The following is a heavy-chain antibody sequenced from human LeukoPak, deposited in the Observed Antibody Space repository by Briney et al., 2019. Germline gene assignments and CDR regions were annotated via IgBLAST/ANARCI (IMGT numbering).Heavy chain of an antibody. CDR3: ARDKGAYSYGYRAFDI. V-gene: IGHV4-4*07. D-gene: IGHD5-18*01. CDR2: IYTSGST. J-gene: IGHJ3*02. CDR1: GYSISSGYY. Sequence: SETLSLTCTVSGYSISSGYYWSWIRQPAGKGLEWIGRIYTSGSTNYNPSLKSRVTMSVDTSKNQFSLKLSSVTAADTAVYYCARDKGAYSYGYRAFDIWGQGTMVTVSS.